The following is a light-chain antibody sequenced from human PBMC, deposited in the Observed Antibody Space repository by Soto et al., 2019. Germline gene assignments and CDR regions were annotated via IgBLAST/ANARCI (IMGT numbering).Light chain of an antibody. J-gene: IGLJ2*01. CDR1: SSDVGGYNY. V-gene: IGLV2-14*01. Sequence: QSVLTQPASVSGSPGQSITISCTGTSSDVGGYNYVSWYQQHPGKVPKLMIYEVSNRPSGVSNHFSGSKSGNTASLTISGLQAEDEADYYCSSFTSSNTLVFGGGTKLTVL. CDR2: EVS. CDR3: SSFTSSNTLV.